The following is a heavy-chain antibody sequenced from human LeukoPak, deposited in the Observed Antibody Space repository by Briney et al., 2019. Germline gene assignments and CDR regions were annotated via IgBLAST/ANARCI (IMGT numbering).Heavy chain of an antibody. Sequence: SLRLSCAASGFTFDDYAMHWVRQAPGKGLEWVSGISWNSGGIGYADSVKGRFTISRDNAKNSLYLQMNSLRAEDTALYYCAKEYSSSWRHDAFDIWGQGTMVTVSS. CDR2: ISWNSGGI. D-gene: IGHD6-13*01. V-gene: IGHV3-9*01. J-gene: IGHJ3*02. CDR3: AKEYSSSWRHDAFDI. CDR1: GFTFDDYA.